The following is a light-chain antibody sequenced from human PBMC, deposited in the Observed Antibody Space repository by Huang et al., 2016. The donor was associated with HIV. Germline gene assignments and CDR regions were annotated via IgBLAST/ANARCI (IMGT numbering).Light chain of an antibody. CDR2: AAF. CDR1: QDIRND. V-gene: IGKV1-6*01. CDR3: LQDSIYPST. J-gene: IGKJ2*01. Sequence: AIQMTQSPSSLSASVGDRVTITCRASQDIRNDLGWYQQRTGAAPKLLIYAAFNLQNGIPSQFSGRGSGTEFTLTISDLRPEDFATYYCLQDSIYPSTFGLGTELEL.